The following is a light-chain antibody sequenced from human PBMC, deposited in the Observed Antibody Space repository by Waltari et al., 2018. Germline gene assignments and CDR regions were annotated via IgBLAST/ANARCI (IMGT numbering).Light chain of an antibody. CDR2: EVS. J-gene: IGKJ1*01. CDR1: QSLSGT. CDR3: QKYGTLPAT. V-gene: IGKV3-20*01. Sequence: SCRARQSLSGTLALDQQKPGQAPRLLIYEVSSRASGIPDRFSGSGSRTDFSLTISRLEPEDFAVYYCQKYGTLPATFGQGTKVEVK.